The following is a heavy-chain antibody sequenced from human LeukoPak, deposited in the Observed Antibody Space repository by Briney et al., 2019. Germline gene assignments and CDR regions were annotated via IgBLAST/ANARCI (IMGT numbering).Heavy chain of an antibody. CDR2: ITSSGAAT. CDR1: GFTFSSYA. V-gene: IGHV3-23*01. Sequence: GGSLRLSCAASGFTFSSYAMSWVRQAPGKGLEWVSSITSSGAATYYADSVKGRFTISRANSDNTLYLQMKSLRAEDTAVYYCAKDRPNYYGSNGHYYKLNGDCWGQGTLVTVSS. CDR3: AKDRPNYYGSNGHYYKLNGDC. D-gene: IGHD3-22*01. J-gene: IGHJ4*02.